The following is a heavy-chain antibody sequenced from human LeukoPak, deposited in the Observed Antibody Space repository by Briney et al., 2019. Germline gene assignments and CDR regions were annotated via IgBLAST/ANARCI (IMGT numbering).Heavy chain of an antibody. CDR1: EFSVGSNY. CDR2: IYSGGST. J-gene: IGHJ6*04. CDR3: AELGITMIGGV. Sequence: AGGSLRLSCAASEFSVGSNYMTWVRQAPGKGLEWVSLIYSGGSTYYADSVKGRFTISRDNSKNTLYLQMNSLRVEDTAVYYCAELGITMIGGVWGKGTTVTISS. V-gene: IGHV3-66*01. D-gene: IGHD3-10*02.